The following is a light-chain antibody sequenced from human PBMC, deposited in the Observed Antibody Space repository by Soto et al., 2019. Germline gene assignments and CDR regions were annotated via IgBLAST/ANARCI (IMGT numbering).Light chain of an antibody. CDR1: SSDVGGYNY. J-gene: IGLJ2*01. V-gene: IGLV2-8*01. Sequence: QSALTQPPSASGSPGQSVAISCTGTSSDVGGYNYVSWYQQHPGKAPKLMIYEVSKRPSGVPNRFSGSKSGNTASLTVSGIQTEDEAVYYCCSYAGSNNWGVFGGGTKVTVL. CDR2: EVS. CDR3: CSYAGSNNWGV.